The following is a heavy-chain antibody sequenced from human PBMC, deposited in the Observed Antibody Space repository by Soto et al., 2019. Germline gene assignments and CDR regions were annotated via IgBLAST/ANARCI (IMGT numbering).Heavy chain of an antibody. CDR2: IKSKSSGGTT. D-gene: IGHD4-4*01. CDR3: TSEKGWRQSPLDS. CDR1: GFIFRNAW. Sequence: LVESGGGLVKPGGSIRLSCAASGFIFRNAWMSWVRQAPGKGLEWVGRIKSKSSGGTTDYAAPGEGRVAIPRDDSKSILYLQMTSLTIEETAVYFCTSEKGWRQSPLDSWGQGALVTVSS. J-gene: IGHJ5*01. V-gene: IGHV3-15*01.